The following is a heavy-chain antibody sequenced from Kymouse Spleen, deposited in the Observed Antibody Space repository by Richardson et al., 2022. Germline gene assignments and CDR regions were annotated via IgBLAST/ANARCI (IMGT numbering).Heavy chain of an antibody. CDR3: ARGTYYYGSGSFNWFDP. J-gene: IGHJ5*02. D-gene: IGHD3-10*01. CDR1: GGSISSSSYY. CDR2: IYYSGST. V-gene: IGHV4-39*01. Sequence: QLQLQESGPGLVKPSETLSLTCTVSGGSISSSSYYWGWIRQPPGKGLEWIGSIYYSGSTYYNPSLKSRVTISVDTSKNQFSLKLSSVTAADTAVYYCARGTYYYGSGSFNWFDPWGQGTLVTVSS.